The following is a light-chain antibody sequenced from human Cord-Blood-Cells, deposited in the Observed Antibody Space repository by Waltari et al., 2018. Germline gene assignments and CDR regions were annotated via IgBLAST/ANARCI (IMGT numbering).Light chain of an antibody. CDR3: QTWGTGIRGV. CDR2: LNSDGSH. J-gene: IGLJ3*02. V-gene: IGLV4-69*01. CDR1: SGHSSYA. Sequence: LVLTQSPSASASLGAPVKLTCTLSSGHSSYAIAWPQQQPEKGPRYLMKLNSDGSHRKGDGIPDRFSGSSAGAERYLTISSLQSEDEADYYCQTWGTGIRGVFGGGTKLTVL.